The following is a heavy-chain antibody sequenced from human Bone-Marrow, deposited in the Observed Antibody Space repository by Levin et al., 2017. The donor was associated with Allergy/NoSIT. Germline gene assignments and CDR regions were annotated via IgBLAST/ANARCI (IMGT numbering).Heavy chain of an antibody. CDR1: GSTFNDYY. V-gene: IGHV3-11*01. Sequence: GESLKISGTASGSTFNDYYMSWIRQAPGKGLEWVSDISSSGNTIHYADSVKGRFTISRDNAKNSIYLQMNNLRAEDTAVYYCARDRLGGLLGWFDPWGQGTLVTVSS. CDR2: ISSSGNTI. CDR3: ARDRLGGLLGWFDP. J-gene: IGHJ5*02. D-gene: IGHD4-23*01.